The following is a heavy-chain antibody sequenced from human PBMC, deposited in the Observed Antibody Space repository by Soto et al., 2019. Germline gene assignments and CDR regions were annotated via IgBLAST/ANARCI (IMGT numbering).Heavy chain of an antibody. V-gene: IGHV1-69*14. J-gene: IGHJ6*02. Sequence: QVQLVQSGAEVKKPGSSVKVSCKASGGTFSSYAISWVRQAPGQGLEWMGGIIPIFGTANYAQKFQGRVTIPAHKSPSTADMELGSLRSEDTAVYYCARDVVVYASTNYYYYYGMDVWGQGTTVPVSS. CDR1: GGTFSSYA. CDR2: IIPIFGTA. CDR3: ARDVVVYASTNYYYYYGMDV. D-gene: IGHD2-8*02.